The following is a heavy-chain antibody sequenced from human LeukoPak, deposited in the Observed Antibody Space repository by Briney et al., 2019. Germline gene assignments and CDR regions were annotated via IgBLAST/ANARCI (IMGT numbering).Heavy chain of an antibody. V-gene: IGHV4-34*08. J-gene: IGHJ4*02. CDR1: GFSFSSYA. D-gene: IGHD2-21*01. CDR2: SSPTGDIT. Sequence: GSLRLSCAASGFSFSSYAMSWVRQAPARGLEWIGESSPTGDITGYNPSLKGRATISVDPSKKQFSLRLTSVTAADTGVYYCARVPDFIARPCDSWGPGTLVTVSS. CDR3: ARVPDFIARPCDS.